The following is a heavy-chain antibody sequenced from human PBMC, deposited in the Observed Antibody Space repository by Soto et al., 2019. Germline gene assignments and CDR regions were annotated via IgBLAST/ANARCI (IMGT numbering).Heavy chain of an antibody. CDR1: GGTFSSYT. Sequence: SVKVSCKASGGTFSSYTISWVRQAPGQGLEWMGRIIPILGIANYAQKFQGRVTITADKSTSTAYMELSSLRSEDTAVYYCATTVVVAATDYYGMDVWGQGTTVTVSS. CDR3: ATTVVVAATDYYGMDV. D-gene: IGHD2-15*01. V-gene: IGHV1-69*02. CDR2: IIPILGIA. J-gene: IGHJ6*02.